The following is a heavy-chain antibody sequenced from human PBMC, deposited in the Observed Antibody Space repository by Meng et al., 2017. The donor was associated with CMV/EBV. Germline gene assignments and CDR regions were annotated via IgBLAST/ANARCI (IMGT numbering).Heavy chain of an antibody. D-gene: IGHD2-2*01. CDR3: ARGPEHAANDIVVVPAARTGTYYYYGMDV. CDR1: GYTFTSYD. Sequence: ASVKVSCKASGYTFTSYDINWVRQATGQGLEWMGWMNPNSGNTGYAQKFQGRVTMTRNTSMSTAYMELSSLRSEDTAVYYCARGPEHAANDIVVVPAARTGTYYYYGMDVWGQGTTVTVSS. CDR2: MNPNSGNT. J-gene: IGHJ6*02. V-gene: IGHV1-8*01.